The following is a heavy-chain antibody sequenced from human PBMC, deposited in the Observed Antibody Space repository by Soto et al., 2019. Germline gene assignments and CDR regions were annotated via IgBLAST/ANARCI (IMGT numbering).Heavy chain of an antibody. D-gene: IGHD2-15*01. CDR3: ARDQDCSGGSCYSYYYYGMDV. CDR1: GFTFSSYG. Sequence: QVQLVESGGGVVQPRRSLRLSCAASGFTFSSYGMHWVRQAPGKGLEWVAVIWYDGSNKYYADSVKGRFTISRDNSKNTLYLQMNSLRAEDTAVYYCARDQDCSGGSCYSYYYYGMDVWGQGTTVTVSS. CDR2: IWYDGSNK. V-gene: IGHV3-33*01. J-gene: IGHJ6*02.